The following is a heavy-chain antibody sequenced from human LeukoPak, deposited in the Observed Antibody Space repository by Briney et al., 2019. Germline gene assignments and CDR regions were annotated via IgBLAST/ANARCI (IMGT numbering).Heavy chain of an antibody. Sequence: GRSLRLSCAASGFTFSSYGMHWVRQAPGKGLEWVAVISYDGSNNYYADSVKGRFTISRDNSKNTLYLQMNSLASEDTAVYCCAKDRGGISVPDYWGQGILVIVSS. J-gene: IGHJ4*02. V-gene: IGHV3-30*18. D-gene: IGHD3-16*02. CDR2: ISYDGSNN. CDR1: GFTFSSYG. CDR3: AKDRGGISVPDY.